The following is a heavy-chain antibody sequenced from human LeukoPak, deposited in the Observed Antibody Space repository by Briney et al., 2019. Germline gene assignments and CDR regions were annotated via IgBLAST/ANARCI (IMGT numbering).Heavy chain of an antibody. Sequence: GGSLRLSCAASGFTFSSYSMNWVRQAPGKGLEWVSSISSSSSYIYYADSVKGRFTISRDNAKNSLYLQMNSLRAEDTAVYYCAKTLSVSGSYGYFDYWGQGTLVTVSS. CDR1: GFTFSSYS. CDR3: AKTLSVSGSYGYFDY. J-gene: IGHJ4*02. V-gene: IGHV3-21*01. CDR2: ISSSSSYI. D-gene: IGHD1-26*01.